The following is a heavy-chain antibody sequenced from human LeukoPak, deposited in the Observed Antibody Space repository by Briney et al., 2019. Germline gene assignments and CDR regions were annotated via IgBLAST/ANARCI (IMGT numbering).Heavy chain of an antibody. Sequence: TGGSLRLSCAASGLTFSGSGIHWVRQASGKGLEWLGRIGRQGDSDATRYAASVKGKITISRVDSRNTAYLQMNSLKTEDTAVYYCAGDYNFLTGLNYWGQGTLVTVSS. CDR1: GLTFSGSG. V-gene: IGHV3-73*01. D-gene: IGHD3-9*01. CDR2: IGRQGDSDAT. J-gene: IGHJ4*02. CDR3: AGDYNFLTGLNY.